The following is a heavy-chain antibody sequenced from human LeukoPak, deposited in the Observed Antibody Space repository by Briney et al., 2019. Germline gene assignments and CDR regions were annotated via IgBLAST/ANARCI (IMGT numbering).Heavy chain of an antibody. V-gene: IGHV3-7*01. Sequence: GGSLRLSCAASGFTFSSYWMSWVRQAPGKGLEWVANIKQDGSEKYYVDSVKGRFTISRDNAKNSLYLQMNSLRAEDTAVYYCARAGYYDSSGYPGGFDYWGQGTLVTVSS. CDR2: IKQDGSEK. CDR3: ARAGYYDSSGYPGGFDY. D-gene: IGHD3-22*01. J-gene: IGHJ4*02. CDR1: GFTFSSYW.